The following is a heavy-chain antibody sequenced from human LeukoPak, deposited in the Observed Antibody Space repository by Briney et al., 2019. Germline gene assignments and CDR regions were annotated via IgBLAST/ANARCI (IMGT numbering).Heavy chain of an antibody. CDR3: ARSGYCSGGSCYPEDYFDY. CDR2: IYHSGST. J-gene: IGHJ4*02. D-gene: IGHD2-15*01. CDR1: GYSMSSGYY. V-gene: IGHV4-38-2*01. Sequence: NASETLSLTCAVSGYSMSSGYYWGWIRQPPGTGLEWIGRIYHSGSTYYNPSLKSRVTISVDTSKNQSSLKLSSVTAADTAVYYCARSGYCSGGSCYPEDYFDYWGQGTLVTVSS.